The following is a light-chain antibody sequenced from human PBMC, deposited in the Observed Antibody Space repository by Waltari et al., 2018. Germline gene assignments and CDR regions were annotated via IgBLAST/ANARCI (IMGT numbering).Light chain of an antibody. J-gene: IGKJ2*01. Sequence: DIQMTQSPSTLSASVGDSVTITCRARQSINSWLAWYQQKPGKAPKLLIYKASTLQSGVPSRFSGSGSGTEFTLTISSLQPDDFATYYCQQYNSHSQTFGRGTKLEIK. CDR2: KAS. V-gene: IGKV1-5*03. CDR1: QSINSW. CDR3: QQYNSHSQT.